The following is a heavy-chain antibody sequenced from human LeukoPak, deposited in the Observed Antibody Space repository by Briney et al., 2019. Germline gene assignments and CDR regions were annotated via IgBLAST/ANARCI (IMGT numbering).Heavy chain of an antibody. V-gene: IGHV3-30-3*01. CDR1: GFTFSRYS. CDR3: VRDQKQYYYYYYGMDV. CDR2: ISYDGTNK. J-gene: IGHJ6*02. Sequence: GGSLRLSCAASGFTFSRYSMHWVRQAPGKGLEWVAVISYDGTNKYYGDSVKGRSTMSRDNSKNTLSLQMTSLRDEDTAVYYCVRDQKQYYYYYYGMDVWGQGTTVTVSS. D-gene: IGHD4-11*01.